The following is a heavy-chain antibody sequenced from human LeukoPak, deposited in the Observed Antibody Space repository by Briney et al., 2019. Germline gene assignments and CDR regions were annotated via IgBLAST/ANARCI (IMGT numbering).Heavy chain of an antibody. V-gene: IGHV3-23*01. CDR3: AKDGGSDPDSFDI. Sequence: PGGSLRLSCAASGFTFNKYAMNWVRQPPGKGLGWVSSISGSGSSTYYADSVKGRFTISRDNTKNSLYLQMNSLRAEDTAVYYCAKDGGSDPDSFDIWGQGTMVTVSS. CDR1: GFTFNKYA. CDR2: ISGSGSST. D-gene: IGHD2-15*01. J-gene: IGHJ3*02.